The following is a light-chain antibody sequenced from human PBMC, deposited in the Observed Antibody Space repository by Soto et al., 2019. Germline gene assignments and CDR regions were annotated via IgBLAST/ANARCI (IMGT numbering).Light chain of an antibody. V-gene: IGKV3-20*01. J-gene: IGKJ2*01. Sequence: EVVLTQSPGTLSLSPGERASLSCRASQSVSNNYLAWYQQKPGQSPKLLILGSSDRATGIPDRFSGSESGTDFTLTISGLEPEDFAVYYCQQYGSSPPYIFGQGTKLQIK. CDR1: QSVSNNY. CDR3: QQYGSSPPYI. CDR2: GSS.